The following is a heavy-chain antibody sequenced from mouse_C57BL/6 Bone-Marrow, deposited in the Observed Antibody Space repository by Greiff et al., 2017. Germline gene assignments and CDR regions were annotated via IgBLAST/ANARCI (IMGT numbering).Heavy chain of an antibody. CDR3: TTVHYYGSSHWYFDV. Sequence: EVQLQQSGAELVRPGASVKLSCTASGFNIKDDYMHWVKQRPEKGLEWIGWIDPENGDTEYASKFQGKATITADTSSNTAYLQLSSLTSEDTAVYYCTTVHYYGSSHWYFDVWGTGTTVTVSS. J-gene: IGHJ1*03. V-gene: IGHV14-4*01. CDR2: IDPENGDT. CDR1: GFNIKDDY. D-gene: IGHD1-1*01.